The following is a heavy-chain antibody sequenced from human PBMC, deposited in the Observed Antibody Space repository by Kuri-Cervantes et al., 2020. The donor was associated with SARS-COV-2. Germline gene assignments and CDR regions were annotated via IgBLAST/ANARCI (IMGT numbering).Heavy chain of an antibody. CDR1: GFTFSSYG. CDR3: ARSAPPGIAAAGVDWYFDY. Sequence: GGSLRLSCAASGFTFSSYGMHWVRQAPGKGLEWVAFIRYDGSNKYYADSVKGRFTISRDNSKNTLHLQMNSLRAEDTAVYYCARSAPPGIAAAGVDWYFDYWGQGTLVTVSS. V-gene: IGHV3-30*02. CDR2: IRYDGSNK. D-gene: IGHD6-13*01. J-gene: IGHJ4*02.